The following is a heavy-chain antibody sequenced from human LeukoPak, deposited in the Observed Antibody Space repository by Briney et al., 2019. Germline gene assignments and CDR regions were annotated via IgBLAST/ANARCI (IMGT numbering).Heavy chain of an antibody. CDR2: IYATDLT. Sequence: PSETLSLTCTVSGRSIRSVYWNWIRQSAGKGLEWIGRIYATDLTNYNPSLKSRVTLSVDMSKNELSLTLKSVTAADTAVYYCARGFGSGTSPIDLWGQGALVTVS. CDR1: GRSIRSVY. CDR3: ARGFGSGTSPIDL. D-gene: IGHD3-10*01. V-gene: IGHV4-4*07. J-gene: IGHJ5*02.